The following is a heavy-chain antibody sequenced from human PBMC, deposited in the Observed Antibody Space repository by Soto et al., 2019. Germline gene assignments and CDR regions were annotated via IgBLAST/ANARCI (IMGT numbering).Heavy chain of an antibody. CDR2: IIPIFFTA. CDR3: ARPYYVILPDYSSYYYYFCMDV. V-gene: IGHV1-69*05. D-gene: IGHD3-9*01. Sequence: SVKVSCKPSGGTFSSYAISWVRQAPGQVLEWMGGIIPIFFTANSSQKLQGRVTMTTDTSTRTAYMELRRLRSDDTAVYYCARPYYVILPDYSSYYYYFCMDVWAQGTTVTVS. CDR1: GGTFSSYA. J-gene: IGHJ6*01.